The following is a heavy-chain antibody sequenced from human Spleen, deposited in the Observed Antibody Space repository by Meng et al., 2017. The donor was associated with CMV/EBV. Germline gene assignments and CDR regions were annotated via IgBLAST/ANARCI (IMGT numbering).Heavy chain of an antibody. CDR1: GFTFSSYA. CDR2: ISGSGGST. V-gene: IGHV3-23*01. D-gene: IGHD3-10*01. J-gene: IGHJ6*02. CDR3: AREGITMVRGLGDYYGMDV. Sequence: GGSLRLSCAASGFTFSSYAMSWVRQAPGKGLEWVSAISGSGGSTYYADSVKGRFTISRDNSKNTLYLQMNSLRAEDTAVYYCAREGITMVRGLGDYYGMDVWGQGTTVTVSS.